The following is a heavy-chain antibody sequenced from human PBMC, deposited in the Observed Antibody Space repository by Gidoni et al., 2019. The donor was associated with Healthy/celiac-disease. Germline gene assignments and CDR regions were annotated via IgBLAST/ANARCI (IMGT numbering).Heavy chain of an antibody. V-gene: IGHV4-59*01. J-gene: IGHJ4*02. Sequence: QVQLQESGPGLVKPSETLSLTCTVSGGSISSYYWSWIRQPPGKGLEWIGYIYYSGSTNYNPSLKSRVTISVDTSKNQFSLKLSSVTAADTAVYYCARVGDYYGSGSHGWFDYWGQGTLVTVSS. CDR3: ARVGDYYGSGSHGWFDY. CDR2: IYYSGST. D-gene: IGHD3-10*01. CDR1: GGSISSYY.